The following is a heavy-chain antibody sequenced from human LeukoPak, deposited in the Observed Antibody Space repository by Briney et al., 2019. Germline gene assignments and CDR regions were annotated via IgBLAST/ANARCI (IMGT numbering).Heavy chain of an antibody. CDR2: ISGSGGST. J-gene: IGHJ4*02. D-gene: IGHD3-22*01. V-gene: IGHV3-23*01. CDR1: GFTFSSYA. CDR3: AKKGGYDSSGYYPLDY. Sequence: QPGGSLRLSCAASGFTFSSYAMSWVRQAPGKGLEWVSAISGSGGSTYYADSVKGRFTISRDNSKNTLYLQMNSLRAEDTAVYYCAKKGGYDSSGYYPLDYWGQGTLVTVSS.